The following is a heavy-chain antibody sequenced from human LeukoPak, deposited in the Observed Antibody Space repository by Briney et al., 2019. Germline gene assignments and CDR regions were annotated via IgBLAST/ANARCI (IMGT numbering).Heavy chain of an antibody. V-gene: IGHV4-61*01. D-gene: IGHD3-22*01. CDR3: ARAVSSVVVIPF. J-gene: IGHJ4*02. CDR2: ISYSGST. Sequence: ASATLSLTCTVSGGSVSSGRYYWSWIRQPPGKGLEWIGYISYSGSTNYNHSLKSRVTISVDTSKNQFSLKLSSVTAADTAVYYCARAVSSVVVIPFWGRGTLVTVSS. CDR1: GGSVSSGRYY.